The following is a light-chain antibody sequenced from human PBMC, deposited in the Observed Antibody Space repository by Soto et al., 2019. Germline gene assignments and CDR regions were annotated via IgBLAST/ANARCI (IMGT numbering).Light chain of an antibody. CDR1: QGISSW. J-gene: IGKJ2*01. Sequence: IRMTQSPSSLSASTGDRVTIAFRASQGISSWLAWYQQKPGKAPKLLIYKASSLESGVPSRFSGSGSGTEFTLTISSLQPDDFATYYCQQYNSYLYTFGQGTRLEI. CDR3: QQYNSYLYT. V-gene: IGKV1-5*03. CDR2: KAS.